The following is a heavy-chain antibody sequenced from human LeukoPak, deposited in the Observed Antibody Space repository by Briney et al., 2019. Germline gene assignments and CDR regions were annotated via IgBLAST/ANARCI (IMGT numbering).Heavy chain of an antibody. CDR2: IYYSGST. V-gene: IGHV4-59*01. D-gene: IGHD3-3*01. Sequence: PSETLSLTCTVSGGSISSYYWSCIRQPPGKGLEWIGYIYYSGSTNYNPSLKSRVTISVDTSKNQFSLKLSSVTAADTAVYYCARGATGGYDFWSGYYMSFDYWGQGTLVAVSS. CDR1: GGSISSYY. CDR3: ARGATGGYDFWSGYYMSFDY. J-gene: IGHJ4*02.